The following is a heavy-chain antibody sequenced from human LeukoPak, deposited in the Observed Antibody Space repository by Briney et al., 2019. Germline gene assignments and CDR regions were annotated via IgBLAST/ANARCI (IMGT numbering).Heavy chain of an antibody. CDR3: AKEGGSYGYGSDY. V-gene: IGHV3-30*18. CDR2: ISYDGSNK. D-gene: IGHD5-18*01. J-gene: IGHJ4*02. CDR1: GFTFSSYG. Sequence: GGSLRLSCAASGFTFSSYGMHWVRQAPSKGLEWVAVISYDGSNKYYADSVKGRFTISRDNSKNTLYLQMNSLRAEDTAVYYCAKEGGSYGYGSDYWGQGTLVTVSS.